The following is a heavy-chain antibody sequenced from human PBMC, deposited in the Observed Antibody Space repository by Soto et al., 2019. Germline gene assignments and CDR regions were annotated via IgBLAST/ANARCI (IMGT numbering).Heavy chain of an antibody. V-gene: IGHV4-39*01. Sequence: TLSLTCTVSGGSISSSSYYWGWIRQPPGKGLEWIGSIYYSGSTYYNPSLKSRVTISVDTSKNQFSLKLSSVTAADTAVYYCARRATVTIDYWGQGTLVTVSS. CDR3: ARRATVTIDY. D-gene: IGHD4-17*01. CDR2: IYYSGST. J-gene: IGHJ4*02. CDR1: GGSISSSSYY.